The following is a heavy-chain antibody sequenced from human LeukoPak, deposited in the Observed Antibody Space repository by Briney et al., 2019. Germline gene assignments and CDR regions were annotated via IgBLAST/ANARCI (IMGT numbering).Heavy chain of an antibody. D-gene: IGHD1-26*01. Sequence: ASVKVSCKASGGTFSINAITWVRQAPGQGLEWMGGIIPMSETPKYTQKFQGRVTITTDESTNTAYMELSSLRSDDTAVYYCARDRSSGSNYGDYWGQGTLVTVSP. J-gene: IGHJ4*02. V-gene: IGHV1-69*05. CDR1: GGTFSINA. CDR3: ARDRSSGSNYGDY. CDR2: IIPMSETP.